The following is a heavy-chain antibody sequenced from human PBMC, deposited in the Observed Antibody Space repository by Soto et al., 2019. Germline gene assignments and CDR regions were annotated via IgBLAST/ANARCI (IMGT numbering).Heavy chain of an antibody. CDR3: ARGRPRELVRFLEWFHYYMDV. CDR1: GYTFTSYA. V-gene: IGHV1-3*01. J-gene: IGHJ6*03. CDR2: INAGNGNT. Sequence: ASVKVSCKASGYTFTSYAMHWVRQAPGQRLEWMGWINAGNGNTKYSQKFQGRVTITRDTSASTAYMELSSLRSEDTAVYYCARGRPRELVRFLEWFHYYMDVWGKGTTVTVSS. D-gene: IGHD3-3*01.